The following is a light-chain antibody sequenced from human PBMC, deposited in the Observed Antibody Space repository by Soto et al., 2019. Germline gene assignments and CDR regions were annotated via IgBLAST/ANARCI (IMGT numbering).Light chain of an antibody. Sequence: QSVLTQPASVSGSPGQSISISCSGTSTDVGSYNFVSWFQQRPGKVPRLILYDVSNRPSGVSNRFSGSKSGDTASLTISGLQPDDEADYYCNSYATNTCVFGGGTKLTVL. CDR1: STDVGSYNF. CDR3: NSYATNTCV. CDR2: DVS. V-gene: IGLV2-14*01. J-gene: IGLJ3*02.